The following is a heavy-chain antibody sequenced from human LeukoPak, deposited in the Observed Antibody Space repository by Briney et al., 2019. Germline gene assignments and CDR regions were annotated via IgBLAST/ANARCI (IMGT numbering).Heavy chain of an antibody. J-gene: IGHJ4*02. CDR1: GFTFSSYG. V-gene: IGHV3-66*01. D-gene: IGHD5-18*01. Sequence: HPGRSLRLSCAASGFTFSSYGMHWVRQAPGKGLEWVAVIYSGGSTYYAGSVKGRFTISRDNSKNTLYLQMNSLRAEDTAVYYCARESTVGYSYGYGNSFDYWGQGTLVTVSS. CDR2: IYSGGST. CDR3: ARESTVGYSYGYGNSFDY.